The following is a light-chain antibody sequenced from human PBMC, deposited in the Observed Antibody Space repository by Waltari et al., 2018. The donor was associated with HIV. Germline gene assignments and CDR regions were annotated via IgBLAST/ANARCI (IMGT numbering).Light chain of an antibody. V-gene: IGLV1-40*01. CDR2: ANN. CDR3: QSYDSRLSTWV. Sequence: QSVLTQPPSVSGAPGQRVTISCTGSNSNIGSTYDVHWYQLLPGKAPKLLIYANNNRPSGVPDRFPGSKSGASASLAITGLQAEDEADYSCQSYDSRLSTWVFGGGTKVTVL. CDR1: NSNIGSTYD. J-gene: IGLJ3*02.